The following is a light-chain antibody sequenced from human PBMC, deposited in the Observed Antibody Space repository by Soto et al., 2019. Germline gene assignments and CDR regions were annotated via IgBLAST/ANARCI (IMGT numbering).Light chain of an antibody. CDR2: GAS. CDR3: QQYGSSPWT. CDR1: QSVSSY. Sequence: VMTQSPATLSLSPGERATLSCRASQSVSSYLAWYQQKPGQAPRLLIYGASSRATGIPDRFSGSGSGTDFTLTISRLEPEDFAVYYCQQYGSSPWTFGQGTKVYIK. J-gene: IGKJ1*01. V-gene: IGKV3-20*01.